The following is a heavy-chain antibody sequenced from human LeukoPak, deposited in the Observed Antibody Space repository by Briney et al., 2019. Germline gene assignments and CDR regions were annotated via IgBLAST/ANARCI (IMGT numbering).Heavy chain of an antibody. CDR1: GYTFTSYE. CDR2: MNPISGNT. J-gene: IGHJ3*02. V-gene: IGHV1-8*03. Sequence: ASVKVSCKTSGYTFTSYEINWVRQATGQGLEWMGWMNPISGNTGYEQKFQGRVTLTRNTSINTAYMELSSLRSEDTAVYYCARGGGYSYGPLDIWGQGTKVTVSS. D-gene: IGHD5-18*01. CDR3: ARGGGYSYGPLDI.